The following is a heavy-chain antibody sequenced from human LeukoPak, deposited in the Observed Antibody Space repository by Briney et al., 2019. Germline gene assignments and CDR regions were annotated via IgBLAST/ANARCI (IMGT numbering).Heavy chain of an antibody. CDR2: ISSSGSTI. V-gene: IGHV3-48*04. J-gene: IGHJ4*02. CDR1: GFTFSSYS. D-gene: IGHD1-26*01. CDR3: ARPAGEWEPPFDY. Sequence: GGSLRLSCAASGFTFSSYSMNWVRQAPGKGLEWVSYISSSGSTIYYADSVKGRFTISRDNAKNSLYLQMNSLRAEDTAVYYCARPAGEWEPPFDYWGQGTLVTVSS.